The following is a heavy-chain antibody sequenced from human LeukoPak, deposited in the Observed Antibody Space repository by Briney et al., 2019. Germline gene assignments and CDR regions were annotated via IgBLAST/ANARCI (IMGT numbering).Heavy chain of an antibody. D-gene: IGHD2-21*02. CDR3: ARKGCTGDCFRFDP. J-gene: IGHJ5*02. CDR1: GYTFNSYG. CDR2: ISAYNRKT. V-gene: IGHV1-18*01. Sequence: GASVKVSCKASGYTFNSYGISWVRQAPGQGLEWMGWISAYNRKTNYAQKVQGRVTMTTDTSTSTAYMELSSLRSDDSAVYYCARKGCTGDCFRFDPWGQGTLVTVSS.